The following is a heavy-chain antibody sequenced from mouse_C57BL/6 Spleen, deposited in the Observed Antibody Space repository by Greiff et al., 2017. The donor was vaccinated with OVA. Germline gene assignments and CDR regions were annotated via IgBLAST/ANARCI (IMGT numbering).Heavy chain of an antibody. J-gene: IGHJ4*01. CDR3: ASITTVAPYAMDY. V-gene: IGHV2-2*01. CDR1: GFSLTSYG. CDR2: IWSGSST. D-gene: IGHD1-1*01. Sequence: QVQLKESGPGLVQPSQRLSITCKVSGFSLTSYGVHWVRQSPGKGLEWLGVIWSGSSTDYNATFISRLSISKDNSNSQVFFKMNSLQADYTAIYYCASITTVAPYAMDYWGQGTSVTVSS.